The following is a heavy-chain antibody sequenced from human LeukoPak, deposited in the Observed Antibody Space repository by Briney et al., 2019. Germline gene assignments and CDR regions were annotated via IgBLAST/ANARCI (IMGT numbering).Heavy chain of an antibody. CDR3: ARGGYNWNSYYFDY. CDR2: IIPIFGTA. CDR1: GGTFSSYA. J-gene: IGHJ4*02. V-gene: IGHV1-69*05. D-gene: IGHD1-7*01. Sequence: SVTFSCKASGGTFSSYAISWVRQAPGQGLEWMGGIIPIFGTANYAQKFQGRVTITTDESTSTAYMELSSLRSEDTAVYYCARGGYNWNSYYFDYWGQGTLVTVSS.